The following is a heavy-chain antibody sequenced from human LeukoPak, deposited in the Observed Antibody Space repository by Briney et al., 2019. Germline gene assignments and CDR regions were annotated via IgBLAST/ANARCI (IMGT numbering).Heavy chain of an antibody. CDR1: GFTFSSYA. J-gene: IGHJ6*02. CDR2: IKGKIDGETA. CDR3: TTDNGLYGMDV. Sequence: KPGGSLRLSCSASGFTFSSYAMHWVRQAPGKGLEWVGRIKGKIDGETADYAAPMKGRFTFFRDDSRSTLYLQMNSLEADDAGVYYCTTDNGLYGMDVWGQGTTVSVSS. D-gene: IGHD2-8*01. V-gene: IGHV3-15*01.